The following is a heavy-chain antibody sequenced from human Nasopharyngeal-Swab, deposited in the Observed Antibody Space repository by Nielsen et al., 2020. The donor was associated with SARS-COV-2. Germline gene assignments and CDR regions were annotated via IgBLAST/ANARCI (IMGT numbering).Heavy chain of an antibody. D-gene: IGHD3-22*01. CDR2: IYYSGST. V-gene: IGHV4-59*01. CDR3: ARVLNDYYDSSVWFDP. Sequence: SETLSLNCTVSGGSISSYYWSWIRQPPGKGLEWIGYIYYSGSTNYNPSLKSRVTISVDTSKNQFSLKLSSVTAADTAVYYCARVLNDYYDSSVWFDPWGQGTLVTVSS. CDR1: GGSISSYY. J-gene: IGHJ5*02.